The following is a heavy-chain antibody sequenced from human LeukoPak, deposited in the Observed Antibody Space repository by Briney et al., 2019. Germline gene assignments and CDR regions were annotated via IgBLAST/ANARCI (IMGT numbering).Heavy chain of an antibody. D-gene: IGHD2-2*01. CDR2: INHSGST. J-gene: IGHJ4*02. CDR3: ARWTPFDIVVVPAAMQVDY. Sequence: SETLSLTCAVYGGSFSGYYWSWIRQPPGKGLEWIGEINHSGSTNYNPSLKSRVTISVDTSKNQCSLKLSSVTAADTAVYYCARWTPFDIVVVPAAMQVDYWGQGTLVTVSS. V-gene: IGHV4-34*01. CDR1: GGSFSGYY.